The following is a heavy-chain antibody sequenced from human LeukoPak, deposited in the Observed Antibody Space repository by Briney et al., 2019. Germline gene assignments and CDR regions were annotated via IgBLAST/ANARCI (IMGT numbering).Heavy chain of an antibody. CDR3: ARGYGYVVHGFDY. J-gene: IGHJ4*02. Sequence: SETLSLTCAVYGGSFSGYYWSWIRQPPGKGLEWNGEINHSGSTNYNPSLKSRVTISVDTSKNQFSLKLSSVTAADTAVYYCARGYGYVVHGFDYWGQGTLVTVSS. V-gene: IGHV4-34*01. CDR1: GGSFSGYY. D-gene: IGHD6-13*01. CDR2: INHSGST.